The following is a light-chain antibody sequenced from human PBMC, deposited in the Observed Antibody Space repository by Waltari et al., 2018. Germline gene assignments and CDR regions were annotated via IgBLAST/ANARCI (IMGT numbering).Light chain of an antibody. CDR3: QQHFTTSVT. CDR1: HILFSTSNNKHH. J-gene: IGKJ4*01. V-gene: IGKV4-1*01. CDR2: WAS. Sequence: DIVMTRSPVSLALSLGARATINCKSSHILFSTSNNKHHLAWYQLKPGQPPKLLIYWASTRESGVPDRFSGSVSGIDFTLTISSLQPEDVALYYCQQHFTTSVTFGGGTKVEI.